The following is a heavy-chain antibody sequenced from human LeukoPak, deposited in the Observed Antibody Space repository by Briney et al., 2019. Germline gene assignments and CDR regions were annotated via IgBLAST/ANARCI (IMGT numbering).Heavy chain of an antibody. CDR1: VFTFSDYY. CDR2: ISYSGDTI. D-gene: IGHD6-13*01. V-gene: IGHV3-11*01. Sequence: GGSLRLSCAASVFTFSDYYMSGVRQARGKGREWVSYISYSGDTIYYADSVKGRFTVSRDNAKNSLYLQMNSLRAEDTAVYYCARLGIITAAGSNDYWGQGTLVTVSS. CDR3: ARLGIITAAGSNDY. J-gene: IGHJ4*02.